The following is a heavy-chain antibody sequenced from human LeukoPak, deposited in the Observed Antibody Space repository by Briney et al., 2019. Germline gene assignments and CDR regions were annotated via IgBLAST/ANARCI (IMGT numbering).Heavy chain of an antibody. CDR1: GFTFSSYW. D-gene: IGHD3-9*01. CDR2: VNNDGSST. Sequence: GWSLRLSCAASGFTFSSYWMHWVRQAPGKGLVWVSRVNNDGSSTSYADSAKGRFTISRDNAKNTLYLQMNSLRAEDTAVYYCARNYDILTGYPYYFDYWGQGTLVTVSS. V-gene: IGHV3-74*01. J-gene: IGHJ4*02. CDR3: ARNYDILTGYPYYFDY.